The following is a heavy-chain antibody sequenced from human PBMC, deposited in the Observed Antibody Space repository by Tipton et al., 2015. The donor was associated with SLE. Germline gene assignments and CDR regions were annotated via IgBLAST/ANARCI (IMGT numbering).Heavy chain of an antibody. Sequence: TLSLTYSIYGGSFSGYHWSWIRQPPGKGLEWIGEINHSGSTNYNPSLKSRVTISVDTSKNQFSLKLSSVTAADTAVYYCALYSYGYWGQGTLVTVSS. D-gene: IGHD5-18*01. J-gene: IGHJ4*02. CDR3: ALYSYGY. CDR2: INHSGST. CDR1: GGSFSGYH. V-gene: IGHV4-34*01.